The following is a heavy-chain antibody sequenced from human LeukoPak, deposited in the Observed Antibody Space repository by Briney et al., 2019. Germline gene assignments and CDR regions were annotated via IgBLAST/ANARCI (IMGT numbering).Heavy chain of an antibody. CDR2: ISSSSSTI. V-gene: IGHV3-48*01. CDR1: GFTFSSYS. D-gene: IGHD2-15*01. J-gene: IGHJ4*02. Sequence: GGSLRLSCAASGFTFSSYSMNWVRQAPGKGLEWVSYISSSSSTIYYADSVKGRFTISRDNAKNSLYLQMNSLRAEDTAVYYRARGLTSLGYCSGGSCYRSDYWGQGTLVTVSS. CDR3: ARGLTSLGYCSGGSCYRSDY.